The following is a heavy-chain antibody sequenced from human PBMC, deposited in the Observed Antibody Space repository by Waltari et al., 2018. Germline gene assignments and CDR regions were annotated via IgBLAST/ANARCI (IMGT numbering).Heavy chain of an antibody. CDR3: AVTSSIAARRSASYYYYYYMDV. D-gene: IGHD6-6*01. CDR2: INHSGST. CDR1: GGSFSGYY. J-gene: IGHJ6*03. V-gene: IGHV4-34*01. Sequence: QVKLQQWGAGLLKPSETLSLTCPVYGGSFSGYYWSRIRQPPGKGPEWIGEINHSGSTNYNPSLKSRVTISVDTSKNQFSLKLSSVTAADTAVYYCAVTSSIAARRSASYYYYYYMDVWGKGTTVTVSS.